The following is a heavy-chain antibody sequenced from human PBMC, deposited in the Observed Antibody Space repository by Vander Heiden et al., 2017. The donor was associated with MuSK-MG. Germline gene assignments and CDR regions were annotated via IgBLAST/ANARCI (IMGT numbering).Heavy chain of an antibody. Sequence: QVQLVQSGAEVKKPGSSVKVHCKAPGAPFSSYAISWVRQAPGQGLEWMGRIIPILGIANYAQKFQGRVTITADKSTSTAYMELSSLRSEDTAVYYCARAHCSSTSCYAYNWFDPWGQGTLVTVSS. CDR1: GAPFSSYA. V-gene: IGHV1-69*04. CDR2: IIPILGIA. D-gene: IGHD2-2*01. J-gene: IGHJ5*02. CDR3: ARAHCSSTSCYAYNWFDP.